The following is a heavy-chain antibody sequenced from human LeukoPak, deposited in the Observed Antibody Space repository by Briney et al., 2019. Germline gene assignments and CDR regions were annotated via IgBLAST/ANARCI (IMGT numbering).Heavy chain of an antibody. J-gene: IGHJ4*02. D-gene: IGHD1-26*01. CDR3: TRLDDVGAAGFDY. Sequence: GGSLRLSCAASGFTFSGSAVRWVRQASGKGLEWLGRIRSKASSYATAYAASVKGRFTISRDDSKNTAFLQMNSLKTEDTAVYYCTRLDDVGAAGFDYWGQGTLVTVSS. V-gene: IGHV3-73*01. CDR1: GFTFSGSA. CDR2: IRSKASSYAT.